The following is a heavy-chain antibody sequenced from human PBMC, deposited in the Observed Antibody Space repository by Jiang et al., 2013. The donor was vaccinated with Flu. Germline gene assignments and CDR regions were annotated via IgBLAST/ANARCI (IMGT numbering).Heavy chain of an antibody. J-gene: IGHJ4*02. D-gene: IGHD3-22*01. V-gene: IGHV4-34*01. CDR1: GGSFSGYY. CDR2: INHSGST. Sequence: LLKPSETLSLTCAVYGGSFSGYYWSWIRQPPGKGLEWIGEINHSGSTNYNPSLKSRVTISVDTSKNQFSLKLSSVTAADTAVYYCARGGKRLVQYYYDSSGYYRFDYWGQGTLVTVSS. CDR3: ARGGKRLVQYYYDSSGYYRFDY.